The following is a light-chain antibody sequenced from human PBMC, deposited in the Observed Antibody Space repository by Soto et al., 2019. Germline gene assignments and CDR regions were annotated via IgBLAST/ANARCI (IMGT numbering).Light chain of an antibody. J-gene: IGLJ1*01. Sequence: QSALTQPASVSGSPGQSITISCTGTSSDSGSYNYVSWYQQHPGKAPKLMIYDVNNRPSGVSNRFSGSKSGNTASLTISGLQAEDEADYHCSSYTSSSTLLYVFGTGTKLTVL. CDR2: DVN. V-gene: IGLV2-14*01. CDR1: SSDSGSYNY. CDR3: SSYTSSSTLLYV.